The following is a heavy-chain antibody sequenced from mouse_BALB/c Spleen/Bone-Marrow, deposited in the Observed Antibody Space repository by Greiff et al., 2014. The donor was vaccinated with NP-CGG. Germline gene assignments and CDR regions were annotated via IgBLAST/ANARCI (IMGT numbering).Heavy chain of an antibody. J-gene: IGHJ4*01. Sequence: LQQSGSELMRPGASVKLSCKASGYTFTSYWIHWVKQRPGQGLEWIGNIYPGSGTINYDEKFKNKATLTVDTSSSIAYMQLSSLTSEDSAVYYCRCYDYTMDYWGQGTSVTVSS. CDR1: GYTFTSYW. D-gene: IGHD1-1*01. V-gene: IGHV1S22*01. CDR2: IYPGSGTI. CDR3: RCYDYTMDY.